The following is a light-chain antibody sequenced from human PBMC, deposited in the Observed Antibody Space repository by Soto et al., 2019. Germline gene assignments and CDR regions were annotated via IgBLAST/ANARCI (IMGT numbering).Light chain of an antibody. V-gene: IGKV3-20*01. Sequence: EIVLTQSPGTLSLSPGERATLSCRASQSLTNNYFAWYQQKPGRAPRLLIYGASSRATGIPDRFSGSGSGTDFTLTISRLEPEDFAVYYCQQYGSSPITVGQGTRREI. CDR3: QQYGSSPIT. CDR1: QSLTNNY. J-gene: IGKJ5*01. CDR2: GAS.